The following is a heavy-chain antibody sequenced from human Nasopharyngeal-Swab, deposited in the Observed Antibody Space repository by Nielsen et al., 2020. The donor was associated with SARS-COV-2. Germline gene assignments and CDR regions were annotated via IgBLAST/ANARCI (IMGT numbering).Heavy chain of an antibody. J-gene: IGHJ6*02. CDR3: ARDTGSGWSMDV. CDR2: IKQDGSEK. D-gene: IGHD6-19*01. Sequence: GESLKISCAASGFTFSSYWMSWVRQAPGKGPEWVANIKQDGSEKYYVDSVKGRFTISRDNAKNSLYLQMNSLRAEDMAVYYCARDTGSGWSMDVWGQGATVTVSS. CDR1: GFTFSSYW. V-gene: IGHV3-7*01.